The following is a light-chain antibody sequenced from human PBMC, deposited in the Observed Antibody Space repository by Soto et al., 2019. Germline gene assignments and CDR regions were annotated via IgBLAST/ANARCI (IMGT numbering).Light chain of an antibody. V-gene: IGLV2-14*01. CDR2: EVS. J-gene: IGLJ2*01. Sequence: QSALTQPASVSGSPGQSVTISCTGTSSDGGGYNYVSWYQQHPGKAPKLMIYEVSHRPSGVSNRFSGSKSGNTASLTISGLQSEDEADYYCSSYTSSSTLVFGGGTKLTVL. CDR1: SSDGGGYNY. CDR3: SSYTSSSTLV.